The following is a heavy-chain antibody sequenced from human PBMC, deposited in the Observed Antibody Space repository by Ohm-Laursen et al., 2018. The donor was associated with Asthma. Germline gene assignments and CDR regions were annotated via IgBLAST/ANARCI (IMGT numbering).Heavy chain of an antibody. Sequence: GASVKVSCNASGGTFSSYAISWVRQAPGQGLEWMGGIIPIFGTANYAQKFQGRVTITADKSTSTAYMELSSLRSEDTAVYYCAREITVTTRDYYYGMDVWGQGTTVTVSS. CDR2: IIPIFGTA. CDR1: GGTFSSYA. CDR3: AREITVTTRDYYYGMDV. J-gene: IGHJ6*02. D-gene: IGHD4-11*01. V-gene: IGHV1-69*06.